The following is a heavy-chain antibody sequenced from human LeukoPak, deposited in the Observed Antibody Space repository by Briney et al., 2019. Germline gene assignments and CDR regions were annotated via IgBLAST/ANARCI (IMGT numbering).Heavy chain of an antibody. D-gene: IGHD2-15*01. Sequence: SETLSLTCAVYGGSFSGYYWSWIRQPPGKGLEWIGEINHSGSTNYNPSLKSRVTISVDTSKNQFSLKVTSVTAADTAVYYCARGHDGVVGWFAPWGRGTLVTVSS. V-gene: IGHV4-34*01. CDR1: GGSFSGYY. CDR3: ARGHDGVVGWFAP. J-gene: IGHJ5*02. CDR2: INHSGST.